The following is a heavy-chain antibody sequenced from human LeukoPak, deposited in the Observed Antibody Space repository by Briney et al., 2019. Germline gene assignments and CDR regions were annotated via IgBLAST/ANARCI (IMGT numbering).Heavy chain of an antibody. J-gene: IGHJ5*02. V-gene: IGHV3-33*01. CDR2: TWYDGSNK. D-gene: IGHD6-13*01. CDR1: GFTFSSYG. Sequence: SLRLSCAASGFTFSSYGMHWFRQAPGKGLEWVAVTWYDGSNKYYADSVKGRFTISRDNSKNTLYLQMNSLRAEDTAVYYCARDLGDSSSPNNWFDPWGEGSLVTVSS. CDR3: ARDLGDSSSPNNWFDP.